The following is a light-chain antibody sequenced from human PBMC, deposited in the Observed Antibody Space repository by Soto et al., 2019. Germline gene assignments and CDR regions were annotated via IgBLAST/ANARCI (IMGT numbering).Light chain of an antibody. J-gene: IGKJ3*01. CDR1: QSISSY. V-gene: IGKV1-39*01. CDR3: QQSYSTLIFT. CDR2: AAS. Sequence: DIQMTQSPSSLSASVGDRVTITCRASQSISSYLNWYQQKPGKAPKLLIYAASSLKSGVTSRFSGSGSGTDFTITISRLPPEDFATYYCQQSYSTLIFTFGPGTKVDIK.